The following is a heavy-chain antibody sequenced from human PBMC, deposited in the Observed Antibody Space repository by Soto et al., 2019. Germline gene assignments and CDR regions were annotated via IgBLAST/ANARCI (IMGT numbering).Heavy chain of an antibody. J-gene: IGHJ3*02. CDR3: AREAYDSSGSPVSAAFDI. Sequence: SETLSLTCAVYGGSFSGYYWSWIRQPPGKGLEWIGEINHSGSTNYNPSLKSRVTISVDTSKNQFSLKLSSVTAADTAVYYCAREAYDSSGSPVSAAFDIWGQGTMVTVSS. D-gene: IGHD3-22*01. V-gene: IGHV4-34*01. CDR1: GGSFSGYY. CDR2: INHSGST.